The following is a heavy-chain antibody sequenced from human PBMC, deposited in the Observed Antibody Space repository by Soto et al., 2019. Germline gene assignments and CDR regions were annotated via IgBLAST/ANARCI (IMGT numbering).Heavy chain of an antibody. D-gene: IGHD3-10*01. Sequence: SETLSLTCAVSGGSISSSNWWSWVRQPPGKGLEWIGEIYHSGSTNYNPSLKSRVTISIDKSKNQFSLKLSSVTAADTAVYYCARRWMVRGVMNWFDPWGQGTLVTVSS. CDR2: IYHSGST. J-gene: IGHJ5*02. CDR3: ARRWMVRGVMNWFDP. CDR1: GGSISSSNW. V-gene: IGHV4-4*02.